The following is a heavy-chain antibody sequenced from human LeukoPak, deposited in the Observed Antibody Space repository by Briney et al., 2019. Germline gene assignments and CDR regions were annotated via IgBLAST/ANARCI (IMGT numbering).Heavy chain of an antibody. CDR1: GGSISSSSYY. Sequence: SETLSLTCTVSGGSISSSSYYWGWIRQPPGKGLEWIGSIYYSGSTYYNPSLKSRVTISVDTSKNQFSLKLSSVTAADTAVYYCARVVDYGDYAADYWGQGTLVTVSS. CDR3: ARVVDYGDYAADY. V-gene: IGHV4-39*07. J-gene: IGHJ4*02. CDR2: IYYSGST. D-gene: IGHD4-17*01.